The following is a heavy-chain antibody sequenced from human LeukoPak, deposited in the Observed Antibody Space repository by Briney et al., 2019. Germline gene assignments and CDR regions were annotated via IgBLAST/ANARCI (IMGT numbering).Heavy chain of an antibody. D-gene: IGHD6-19*01. CDR1: GYTFTGYY. Sequence: GASVKVSCKASGYTFTGYYMHWVRQAPGQGLEWMGWINPNSGGTNYAQKFQGRVTITRNTSISTAYMELSSLRSEDTAVYYCVAGAPGAFDIWGQGTMVTVSS. J-gene: IGHJ3*02. CDR2: INPNSGGT. V-gene: IGHV1-2*02. CDR3: VAGAPGAFDI.